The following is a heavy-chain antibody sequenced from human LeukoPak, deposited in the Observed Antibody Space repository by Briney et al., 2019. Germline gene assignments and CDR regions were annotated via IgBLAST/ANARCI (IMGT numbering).Heavy chain of an antibody. Sequence: ASVKVSCKAPGGTFSSYAISWVRQAPGQGLEWMGGIIPIFGTANYAQKFQGRVTITADESTSTAYMELSSLRSEDTAVYYCATGGYSYGVDYWGQGTLVTVSS. D-gene: IGHD5-18*01. CDR3: ATGGYSYGVDY. CDR2: IIPIFGTA. J-gene: IGHJ4*02. V-gene: IGHV1-69*13. CDR1: GGTFSSYA.